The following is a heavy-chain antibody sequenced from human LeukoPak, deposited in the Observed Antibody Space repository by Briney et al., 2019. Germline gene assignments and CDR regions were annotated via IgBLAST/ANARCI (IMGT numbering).Heavy chain of an antibody. D-gene: IGHD1-14*01. CDR2: IYYSGST. CDR3: ARRARGNRAYYFDY. CDR1: GGSISSYY. V-gene: IGHV4-59*01. Sequence: SETLSLTCTVSGGSISSYYWSWIRQPPGKGLEWIGYIYYSGSTNYNPSLKSRVTISVDTSKNQFSLRLSSVTVADTAVYYCARRARGNRAYYFDYWGQGTLVTVSS. J-gene: IGHJ4*02.